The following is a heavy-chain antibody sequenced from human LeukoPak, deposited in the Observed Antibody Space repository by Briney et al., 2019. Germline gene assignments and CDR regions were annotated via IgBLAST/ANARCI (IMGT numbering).Heavy chain of an antibody. CDR3: ARAAVSGWYELDY. J-gene: IGHJ4*02. CDR1: GFNLSRYE. D-gene: IGHD6-19*01. Sequence: PGGSLRLHCAASGFNLSRYEMNWVRQAPRKGLEWVSYISSSGSTIYYADSVKGRFTISRDNARNSLYLQMNSLRAEDTAVYYCARAAVSGWYELDYWGQGTLVTVSS. V-gene: IGHV3-48*03. CDR2: ISSSGSTI.